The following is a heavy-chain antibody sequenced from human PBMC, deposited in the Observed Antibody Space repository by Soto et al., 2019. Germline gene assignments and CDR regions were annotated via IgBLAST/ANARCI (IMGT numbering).Heavy chain of an antibody. V-gene: IGHV4-34*01. CDR1: GGSFSGYY. Sequence: SETLSLTCAVYGGSFSGYYWSWIRQPPGKGLEWIGEINHSGSTNYNPSLKSRVTISVDTSKNQFSLKLSSVTAADTAVYYCARERGDTMVRGVAFGIVDYWGQRTLVTVSS. CDR3: ARERGDTMVRGVAFGIVDY. J-gene: IGHJ4*02. D-gene: IGHD3-10*01. CDR2: INHSGST.